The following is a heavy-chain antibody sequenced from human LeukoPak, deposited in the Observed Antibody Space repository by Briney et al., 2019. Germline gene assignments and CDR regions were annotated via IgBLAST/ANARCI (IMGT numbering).Heavy chain of an antibody. CDR2: IYTSGST. J-gene: IGHJ3*01. CDR1: GGSISSYY. Sequence: SETLSLTCTVSGGSISSYYWSWVRQPAGKGLEWIGRIYTSGSTNYNPSLKSRVSISVDTSKTQFSLKLTSVTAADTAVYYCARHITVTYDAFDLWGRGTMVTVSS. CDR3: ARHITVTYDAFDL. D-gene: IGHD6-19*01. V-gene: IGHV4-4*07.